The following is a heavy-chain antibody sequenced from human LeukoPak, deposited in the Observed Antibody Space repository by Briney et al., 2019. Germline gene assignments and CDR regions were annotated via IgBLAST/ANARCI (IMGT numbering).Heavy chain of an antibody. Sequence: SETLSLTCTVSGYSISSGYYWGWIRQPPGKGLEWIGYIYYSGSTNYNPSLKSRVTISVDTSKNQFSLKLSSVTAADTAVYYCARHGYGGDYYFDYWGQGTLVTVSS. CDR2: IYYSGST. J-gene: IGHJ4*02. CDR1: GYSISSGYY. V-gene: IGHV4-61*01. D-gene: IGHD4-23*01. CDR3: ARHGYGGDYYFDY.